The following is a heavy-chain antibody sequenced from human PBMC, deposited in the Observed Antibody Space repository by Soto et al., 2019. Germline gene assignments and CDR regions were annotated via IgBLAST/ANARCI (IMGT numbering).Heavy chain of an antibody. Sequence: QVQLVQSGAEVKKPGSSVKVSCKASGGTFSSYAISWVRQAPGQGLEWMGGIIPIFGTANYAQKFQGRVTITADESTSTAYMELSSIRSEDTAVYYCAREWGERDRAMVHDAFDIWGQGTMVTGSS. CDR2: IIPIFGTA. CDR3: AREWGERDRAMVHDAFDI. J-gene: IGHJ3*02. D-gene: IGHD5-18*01. V-gene: IGHV1-69*01. CDR1: GGTFSSYA.